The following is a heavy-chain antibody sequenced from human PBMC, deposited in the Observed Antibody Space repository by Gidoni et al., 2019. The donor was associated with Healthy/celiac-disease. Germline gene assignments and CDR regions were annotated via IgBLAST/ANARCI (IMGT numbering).Heavy chain of an antibody. Sequence: EVQLVESGRGLVKPGGSLRLSCAASGFTFSFYSMNWVRQAPGKGLEWVSSIGNTNGYIYYADSVNGRFTISRDNARNSLYLQMNSLRAEDTAVYFCARSEVVPAAPDYWGQGTLVTVSS. J-gene: IGHJ4*02. CDR2: IGNTNGYI. D-gene: IGHD2-2*01. V-gene: IGHV3-21*01. CDR1: GFTFSFYS. CDR3: ARSEVVPAAPDY.